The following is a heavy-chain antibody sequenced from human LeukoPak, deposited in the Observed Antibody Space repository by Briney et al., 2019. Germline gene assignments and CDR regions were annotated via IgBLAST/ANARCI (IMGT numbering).Heavy chain of an antibody. D-gene: IGHD6-19*01. CDR1: GSIFTCYW. J-gene: IGHJ4*02. V-gene: IGHV5-51*01. CDR2: IYPGDSDT. CDR3: ARQYEQWLAFDY. Sequence: GASLKISCKGSGSIFTCYWIGWVRQLPGKGLERMGIIYPGDSDTRYSPSFQGQVTISADKSISTAYLQWSSLKASDTAMYYCARQYEQWLAFDYWGQGTLVTVSS.